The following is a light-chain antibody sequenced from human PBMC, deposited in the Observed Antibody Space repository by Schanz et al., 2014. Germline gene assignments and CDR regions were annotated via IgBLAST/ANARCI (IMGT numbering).Light chain of an antibody. J-gene: IGKJ5*01. V-gene: IGKV3-20*01. CDR2: DAS. Sequence: EIVMTQSPATLSVSPGERVTLFCRASQSVGSSYLAWYQQKPGQAPRLLIYDASNRATGIPARFSGSGSGTDFTLTISRLEPEDFALYYCQQYGSPITFGQGTRLEIK. CDR3: QQYGSPIT. CDR1: QSVGSSY.